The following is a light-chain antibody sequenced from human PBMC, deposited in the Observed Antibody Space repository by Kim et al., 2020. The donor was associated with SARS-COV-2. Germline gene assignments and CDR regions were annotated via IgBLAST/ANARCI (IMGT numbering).Light chain of an antibody. CDR2: AAS. CDR3: QQSYMTPLT. CDR1: QSVSTY. V-gene: IGKV1-39*01. Sequence: ASVGDRVTITCLASQSVSTYLNWYQQKPGKAPSLLIYAASSLQSGVPSRFSGSGSGTDFTLTISSLQPEDFATYYCQQSYMTPLTFGGGTKVDIK. J-gene: IGKJ4*01.